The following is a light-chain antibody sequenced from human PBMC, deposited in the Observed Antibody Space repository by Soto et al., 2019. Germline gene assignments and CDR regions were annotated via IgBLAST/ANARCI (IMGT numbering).Light chain of an antibody. Sequence: AIQMTPSPSSLAASVRDGVTITRRASQGIRNDLDWFQQKPGKAPKLLIYAASNLQSGVPARFSGSGSGTDFTLTISSLQPEDFATYYCLQKYFYPFTFGPGTKV. CDR3: LQKYFYPFT. CDR2: AAS. V-gene: IGKV1-6*01. CDR1: QGIRND. J-gene: IGKJ3*01.